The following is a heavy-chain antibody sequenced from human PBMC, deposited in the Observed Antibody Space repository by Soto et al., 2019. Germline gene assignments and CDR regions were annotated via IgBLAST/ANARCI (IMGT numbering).Heavy chain of an antibody. V-gene: IGHV1-69*13. CDR2: IIPIFGTA. J-gene: IGHJ4*02. CDR1: GGTFSSYA. Sequence: VASVKVSCKASGGTFSSYAISWVRQAPGQGLEWMGGIIPIFGTANYAQKFQGRVTITADESTSTAYMELSSLRSEDTAVYYCAGAEDGYNYIYFDYWGQGTLVTVSS. D-gene: IGHD5-12*01. CDR3: AGAEDGYNYIYFDY.